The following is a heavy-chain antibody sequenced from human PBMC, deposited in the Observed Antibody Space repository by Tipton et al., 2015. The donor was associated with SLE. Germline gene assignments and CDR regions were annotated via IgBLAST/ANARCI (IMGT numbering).Heavy chain of an antibody. CDR2: IYTSGST. V-gene: IGHV4-61*09. CDR3: AGGSHLWSRDPPTVLYPMDV. D-gene: IGHD3-10*01. Sequence: TLSLTCTVSGGSISSGSYYWSWIRQPAGKGLDWIGHIYTSGSTNYNPSLKSRVTISVDTPKNQFSLKLSAVTAADTAGYYCAGGSHLWSRDPPTVLYPMDVWGKGTTVTVSS. J-gene: IGHJ6*03. CDR1: GGSISSGSYY.